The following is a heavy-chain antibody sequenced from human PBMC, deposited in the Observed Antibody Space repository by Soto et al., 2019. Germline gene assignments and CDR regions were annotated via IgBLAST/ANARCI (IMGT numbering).Heavy chain of an antibody. CDR3: ARDTGYSYGAYYDY. D-gene: IGHD5-18*01. CDR2: IFNRGST. Sequence: SETLSLTCSVSGVSVTSYYWNWIRQHAGKGLEWIGRIFNRGSTSYNPSLKSRVTVSLDTSKNQISLRLNSVAAADTAVYYCARDTGYSYGAYYDYWGQGTLVTVSS. CDR1: GVSVTSYY. J-gene: IGHJ4*02. V-gene: IGHV4-4*07.